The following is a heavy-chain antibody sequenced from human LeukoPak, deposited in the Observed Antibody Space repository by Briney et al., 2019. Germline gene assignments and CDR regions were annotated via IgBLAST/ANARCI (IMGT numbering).Heavy chain of an antibody. D-gene: IGHD6-19*01. Sequence: SVKVSCKASGGTFSSYAISWVRQAPGQGLEWMGGIIPNFGTANYAQKFQGRVTITADESTSTAYMELSSLRSEDTAVYYCARSQTLSSGWYRWDFDLWGRGTLVTVSS. CDR3: ARSQTLSSGWYRWDFDL. CDR1: GGTFSSYA. CDR2: IIPNFGTA. V-gene: IGHV1-69*13. J-gene: IGHJ2*01.